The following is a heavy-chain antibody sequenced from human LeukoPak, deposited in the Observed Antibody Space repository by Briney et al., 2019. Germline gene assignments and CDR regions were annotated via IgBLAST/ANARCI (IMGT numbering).Heavy chain of an antibody. V-gene: IGHV4-59*01. CDR3: ARGTTVTKSAFDI. Sequence: PSETLSLTCTVSGGCISSYYWSWIRQPPGKGLEWIGYIYYSGSTNYNPSLKSRVTISVDTSKNQFSLKLSSVTAADTAVYYCARGTTVTKSAFDIWGQGTKVTVSS. CDR1: GGCISSYY. D-gene: IGHD4-17*01. CDR2: IYYSGST. J-gene: IGHJ3*02.